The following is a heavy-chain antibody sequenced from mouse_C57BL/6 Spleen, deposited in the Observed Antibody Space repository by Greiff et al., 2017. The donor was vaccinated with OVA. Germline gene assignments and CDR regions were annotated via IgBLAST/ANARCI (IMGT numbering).Heavy chain of an antibody. V-gene: IGHV1-53*01. CDR2: INPSNGGT. Sequence: VQLQQPGTELVKPGASVKLSCKASGYTFTSYWMHWVKQRPGQGLEWIGNINPSNGGTNYNEKFKSKATLTVEKSASTAYMQLSSLTSEDSAVYYCARGGSSYYFDYWGKGTTLTVSS. CDR1: GYTFTSYW. CDR3: ARGGSSYYFDY. J-gene: IGHJ2*01. D-gene: IGHD1-1*01.